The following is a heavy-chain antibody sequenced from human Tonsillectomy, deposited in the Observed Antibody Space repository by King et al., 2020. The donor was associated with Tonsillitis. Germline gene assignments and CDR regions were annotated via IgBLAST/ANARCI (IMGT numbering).Heavy chain of an antibody. J-gene: IGHJ5*02. D-gene: IGHD2-15*01. Sequence: QLVQSGAEVKKPGESLRISCKGSGYSFTSYWISWVRQMPGKGLEWMGRIDPNDSYINYSPSFQGHVTISVDKSISTAYLQWSSLKASDTAIYYCARLPLYRSTYYSAYWFDPWGQGTLVTVSS. V-gene: IGHV5-10-1*03. CDR2: IDPNDSYI. CDR1: GYSFTSYW. CDR3: ARLPLYRSTYYSAYWFDP.